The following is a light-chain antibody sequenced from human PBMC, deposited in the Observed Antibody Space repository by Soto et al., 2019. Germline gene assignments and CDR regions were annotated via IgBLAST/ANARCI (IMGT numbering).Light chain of an antibody. CDR2: EVS. CDR3: NSYTSSTSRPYV. Sequence: QSVLTQPPSASGSPGQSVTFSCTGTRSDVGGYNYVSWYQQHPGKAPKLMIYEVSSRPSGVSNRFSGSKSGNTASLTISALQAEDEADYFCNSYTSSTSRPYVFGTGTKVTVL. J-gene: IGLJ1*01. V-gene: IGLV2-14*01. CDR1: RSDVGGYNY.